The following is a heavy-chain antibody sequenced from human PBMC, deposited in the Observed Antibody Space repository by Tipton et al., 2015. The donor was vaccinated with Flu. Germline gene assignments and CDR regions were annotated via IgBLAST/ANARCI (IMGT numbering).Heavy chain of an antibody. D-gene: IGHD1-26*01. V-gene: IGHV3-9*01. J-gene: IGHJ5*02. CDR3: ARDRGGWEPIEFDP. Sequence: SLRLSCGASGFTFGDYAFHWVRQRPGKGLEWVSGISWNSGDIGYVDPVKGRFTISRDNAKNTLFLQMNSLRSEDTALYYCARDRGGWEPIEFDPRGQGTSVTVSA. CDR2: ISWNSGDI. CDR1: GFTFGDYA.